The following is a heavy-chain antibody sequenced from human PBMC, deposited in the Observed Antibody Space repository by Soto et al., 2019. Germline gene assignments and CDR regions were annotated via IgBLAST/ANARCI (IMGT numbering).Heavy chain of an antibody. CDR2: INTSTGNT. Sequence: QVQLVQSGAEVKKPGASVKDSCKASGYTFTSYYIHCVRQAPGQGLEWMGIINTSTGNTIYVQKFQGRVTMTRDTSTSTVYMELSSLRSEDTAVYYCARSDSEYYGLDVWGQGTTVTV. V-gene: IGHV1-46*01. J-gene: IGHJ6*02. CDR1: GYTFTSYY. CDR3: ARSDSEYYGLDV.